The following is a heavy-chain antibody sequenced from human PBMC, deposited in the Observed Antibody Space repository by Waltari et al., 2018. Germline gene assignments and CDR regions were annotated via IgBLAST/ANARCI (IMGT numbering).Heavy chain of an antibody. CDR3: AREVPRNGYIGLIYYYMDV. Sequence: QLQLQESGPGLVKPSETLSLTCTVSGGSLSSSSYFWAWIRPPPGKGLEWIGSIYYSGRTNYNLSLKSRVTTSVDRSTNQVSLKLTSVTAADTAVYFCAREVPRNGYIGLIYYYMDVWGKGTTVTVSS. CDR2: IYYSGRT. V-gene: IGHV4-39*01. D-gene: IGHD5-12*01. J-gene: IGHJ6*03. CDR1: GGSLSSSSYF.